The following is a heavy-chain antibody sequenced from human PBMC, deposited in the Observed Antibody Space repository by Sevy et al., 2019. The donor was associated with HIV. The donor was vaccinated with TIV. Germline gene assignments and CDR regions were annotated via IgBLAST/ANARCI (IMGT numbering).Heavy chain of an antibody. V-gene: IGHV3-30*18. Sequence: GGSLRLSCAASGFTFSNYGMHWVRQTPGKGLEWVAVISFDGSNKYYADSVKGRFTISRDNPKNTLYLLMNSLRPEDTAVYYCANGPGYIKNYWGQGTLVTVSS. CDR1: GFTFSNYG. J-gene: IGHJ4*02. CDR2: ISFDGSNK. CDR3: ANGPGYIKNY. D-gene: IGHD2-2*02.